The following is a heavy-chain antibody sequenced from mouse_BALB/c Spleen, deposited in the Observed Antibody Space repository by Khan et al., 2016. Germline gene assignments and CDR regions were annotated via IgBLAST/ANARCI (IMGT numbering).Heavy chain of an antibody. V-gene: IGHV1-87*01. D-gene: IGHD1-3*01. Sequence: QVQLKESGAELVRPGASVKMSCKASGYTFTSYWMQWVHQRPGQGLEWIGAIYPGGDDTKNTEKFLGKATLTADTSSNTAYMQLSSLASDDSAVYYCARTGNNYYFAYWGQGTTLTVSS. CDR2: IYPGGDDT. CDR3: ARTGNNYYFAY. J-gene: IGHJ2*01. CDR1: GYTFTSYW.